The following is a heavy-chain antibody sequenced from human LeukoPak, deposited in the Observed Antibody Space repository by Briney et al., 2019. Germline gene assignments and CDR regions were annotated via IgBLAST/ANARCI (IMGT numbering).Heavy chain of an antibody. D-gene: IGHD2-2*02. CDR1: GGSISSGSYY. CDR2: IYTSGST. CDR3: AREALADIVVVPAAIRIVEAFDI. J-gene: IGHJ3*02. V-gene: IGHV4-61*02. Sequence: TLSLTCTVSGGSISSGSYYWSWIRQPAGKGLEWIGRIYTSGSTNYNPSLKSRVTISVDTSKNQFSLKLSSVTAADTAVYYCAREALADIVVVPAAIRIVEAFDIWGQGTMVTASS.